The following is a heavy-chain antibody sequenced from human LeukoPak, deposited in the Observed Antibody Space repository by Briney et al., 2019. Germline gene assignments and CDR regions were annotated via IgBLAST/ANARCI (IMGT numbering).Heavy chain of an antibody. D-gene: IGHD2-15*01. Sequence: GGSQALSCAASGMTFRSYNMIGVRQPPRKGLEWVSSISSSSSYIYYASSVKGRFTISRDNAKNSLFLQMNSLRAVYLAVYYGVSAYGSGWFGFDYWGQGTLVSVFS. CDR2: ISSSSSYI. V-gene: IGHV3-21*01. CDR1: GMTFRSYN. CDR3: VSAYGSGWFGFDY. J-gene: IGHJ4*02.